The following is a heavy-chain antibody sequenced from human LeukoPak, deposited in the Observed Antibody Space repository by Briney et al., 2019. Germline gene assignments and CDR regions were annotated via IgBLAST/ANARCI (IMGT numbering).Heavy chain of an antibody. CDR2: IYYSGST. Sequence: SEALSLTCTVSGGSISSSSYYWGWIRQPPGKGLEWIGSIYYSGSTYYNPSLKSRVTISVDTSKNQFSRKLSSVTAADTAVYYCARRSPFNYYYYYYMDVWGKGTTVTVSS. CDR3: ARRSPFNYYYYYYMDV. CDR1: GGSISSSSYY. V-gene: IGHV4-39*01. D-gene: IGHD2/OR15-2a*01. J-gene: IGHJ6*03.